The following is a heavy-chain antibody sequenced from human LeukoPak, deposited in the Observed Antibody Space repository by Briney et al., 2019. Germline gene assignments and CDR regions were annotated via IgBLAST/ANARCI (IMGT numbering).Heavy chain of an antibody. CDR3: AKALGSYGHMDV. Sequence: GGSLRLSCAASGFTFSSYAMSWVRQAPGKGLEWVPAISGSGGSTYYADSVKGRFTISRDNSKNTLYLQMSSLRAEDTAVYYCAKALGSYGHMDVWGKGTTVTVSS. J-gene: IGHJ6*03. D-gene: IGHD5-18*01. CDR2: ISGSGGST. V-gene: IGHV3-23*01. CDR1: GFTFSSYA.